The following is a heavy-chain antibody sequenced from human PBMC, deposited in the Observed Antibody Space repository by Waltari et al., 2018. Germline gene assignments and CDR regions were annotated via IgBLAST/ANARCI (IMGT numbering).Heavy chain of an antibody. Sequence: VQLLESGGVLVQSGGSLRLSCAASGFTFRSYAMNWVRQAPGKGVVWCSVIRGSGGSTYYADSVKGRFTISRDNSKNTLYLQMNNLRVEDTAVYYCASSLYGDYTQRWGRVFDYWGQGTLVTVSS. CDR1: GFTFRSYA. V-gene: IGHV3-23*01. CDR2: IRGSGGST. CDR3: ASSLYGDYTQRWGRVFDY. J-gene: IGHJ4*02. D-gene: IGHD4-17*01.